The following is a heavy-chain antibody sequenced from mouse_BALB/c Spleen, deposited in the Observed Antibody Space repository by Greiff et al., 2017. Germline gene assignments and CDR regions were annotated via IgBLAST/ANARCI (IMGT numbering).Heavy chain of an antibody. Sequence: QVQLKESGAELVRPGSSVKISCKASGYAFSSYWMNWVKQRPGQGLEWIGQIYPGDGDTNYNGKFKGKATLTADKSSSTAYMQLSSLTSEDSAVYFCARVYYYGSSPGCDYWGQGTTLTVSS. CDR3: ARVYYYGSSPGCDY. CDR2: IYPGDGDT. CDR1: GYAFSSYW. J-gene: IGHJ2*01. V-gene: IGHV1-80*01. D-gene: IGHD1-1*01.